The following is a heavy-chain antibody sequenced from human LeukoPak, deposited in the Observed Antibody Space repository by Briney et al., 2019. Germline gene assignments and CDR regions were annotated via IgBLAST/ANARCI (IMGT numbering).Heavy chain of an antibody. J-gene: IGHJ5*02. Sequence: GGSLRLSCAASGFTFSSYGMHWVRQAPGKGLEWVAVISYDGSNKYYADSVKGRFTISRDNSKNTLYLQMNSLRAEDTAVYYCARAEAMDPWGQGTLVTVSS. V-gene: IGHV3-30*03. CDR1: GFTFSSYG. D-gene: IGHD5-18*01. CDR3: ARAEAMDP. CDR2: ISYDGSNK.